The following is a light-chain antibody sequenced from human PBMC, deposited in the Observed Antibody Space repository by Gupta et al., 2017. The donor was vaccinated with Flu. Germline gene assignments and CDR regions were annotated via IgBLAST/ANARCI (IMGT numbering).Light chain of an antibody. J-gene: IGKJ4*01. CDR1: LSCRHSSNDRTY. CDR2: LAS. Sequence: SLGRPASMHCKASLSCRHSSNDRTYVAWYQPRPGQSPKLLIYLASTLPVGVPDRFSGSVSGTDFTLTISSLHPEDVAAYFCHQASDLPFSFGPGTKVEIK. V-gene: IGKV4-1*01. CDR3: HQASDLPFS.